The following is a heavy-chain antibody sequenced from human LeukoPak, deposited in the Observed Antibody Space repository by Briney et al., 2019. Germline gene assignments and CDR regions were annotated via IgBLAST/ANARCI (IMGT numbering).Heavy chain of an antibody. Sequence: SETLSLTCTVPGGSISSGDYYWSWIRQPPGKGLEWIGYIYYSGSTYYNPSLKSRVTISVDTSKNQFSLKLSSVTAADTAVYYCARELPTFEYFDYWGQGTLVTVSS. J-gene: IGHJ4*02. CDR1: GGSISSGDYY. CDR2: IYYSGST. CDR3: ARELPTFEYFDY. D-gene: IGHD6-6*01. V-gene: IGHV4-30-4*08.